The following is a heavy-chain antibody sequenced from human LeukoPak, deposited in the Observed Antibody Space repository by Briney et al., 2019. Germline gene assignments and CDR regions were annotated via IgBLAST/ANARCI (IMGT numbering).Heavy chain of an antibody. V-gene: IGHV3-23*01. D-gene: IGHD5-18*01. CDR2: ISGSGGST. Sequence: GGSLRLSCAASGCTFSSYAMSWVRQAPGKGLEWVSAISGSGGSTYYADSVKGRFTISRDNSKNTLYLQMNSQRAEDTAVYYCAKALGGYRNYYFDYWGQGTLVTVSS. CDR1: GCTFSSYA. CDR3: AKALGGYRNYYFDY. J-gene: IGHJ4*02.